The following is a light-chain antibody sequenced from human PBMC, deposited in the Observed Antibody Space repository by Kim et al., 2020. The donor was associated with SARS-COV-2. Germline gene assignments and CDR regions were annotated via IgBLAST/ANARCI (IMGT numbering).Light chain of an antibody. CDR2: GAS. Sequence: SPGERATLSCRASQSVSSSYLAWYQQKPGQAPRLRIYGASSRATGIPDRFSGSGSGTDFTLTISRLEPEDFAVYYCQQYGSSQWTFGQGTKVDIK. CDR3: QQYGSSQWT. J-gene: IGKJ1*01. V-gene: IGKV3-20*01. CDR1: QSVSSSY.